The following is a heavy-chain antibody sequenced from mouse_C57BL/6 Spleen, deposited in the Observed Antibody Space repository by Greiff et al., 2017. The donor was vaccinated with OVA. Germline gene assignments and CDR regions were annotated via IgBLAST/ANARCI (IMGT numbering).Heavy chain of an antibody. V-gene: IGHV1-5*01. Sequence: EVQLQQSGTVLARPGASVKMSCKTSGYTFTSYWMHWVKQRPGQGLEWIGAIYPGNSDTSYNQKFKGKAKLTAVTSASTAYMELSSLTNEDSAVYYCTGIYYDYDVWFAYWGQGTLVTVSA. J-gene: IGHJ3*01. D-gene: IGHD2-4*01. CDR3: TGIYYDYDVWFAY. CDR2: IYPGNSDT. CDR1: GYTFTSYW.